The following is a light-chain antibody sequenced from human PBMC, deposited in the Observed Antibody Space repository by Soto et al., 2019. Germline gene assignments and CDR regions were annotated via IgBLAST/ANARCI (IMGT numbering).Light chain of an antibody. CDR1: SSNIGNNY. CDR3: GTWDSSLSCVV. J-gene: IGLJ2*01. V-gene: IGLV1-51*01. Sequence: QSVLTQPPSVSAAPGQKVTISCSGSSSNIGNNYVSWYQQLPGTAPKLLIYDNNKRPSGISDRFSGSKSGTSATLGITGLQTGDEADYYCGTWDSSLSCVVFGGGTKLTVL. CDR2: DNN.